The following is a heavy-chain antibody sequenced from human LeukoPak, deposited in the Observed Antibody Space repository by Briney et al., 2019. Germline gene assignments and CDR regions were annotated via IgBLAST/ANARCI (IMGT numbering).Heavy chain of an antibody. CDR1: GYSISSGYY. CDR2: IYHSGST. Sequence: SETLSLTCTVSGYSISSGYYWGWIRQPPGKGLEWIGSIYHSGSTYYNPSLKSRVTISVDTSKNQFSLKLSSVTAADTALYYCARDRFRVGGLDPWGQGTLVTVSS. CDR3: ARDRFRVGGLDP. D-gene: IGHD3-10*01. J-gene: IGHJ5*02. V-gene: IGHV4-38-2*02.